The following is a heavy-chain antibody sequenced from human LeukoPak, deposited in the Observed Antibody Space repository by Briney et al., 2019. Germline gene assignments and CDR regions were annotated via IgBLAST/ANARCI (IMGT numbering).Heavy chain of an antibody. CDR2: INHSGST. Sequence: PSETLSLTCAVYGGSLSGYYWSWIRQPPGKGLEWIGEINHSGSTNYNPSLKSRVTISVDTSKNQFSLKLSSVAAADTRVYYCARGRRGYSYDYWGQGTLVTVSS. D-gene: IGHD5-18*01. CDR3: ARGRRGYSYDY. CDR1: GGSLSGYY. V-gene: IGHV4-34*01. J-gene: IGHJ4*02.